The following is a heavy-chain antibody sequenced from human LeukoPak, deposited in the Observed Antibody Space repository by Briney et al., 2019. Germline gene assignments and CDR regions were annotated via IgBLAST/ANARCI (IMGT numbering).Heavy chain of an antibody. CDR1: GFTFSTFA. CDR2: ISTSGGAT. J-gene: IGHJ4*02. Sequence: PGGSLRLSCAASGFTFSTFAMTWVRQAPGKGLEWVSMISTSGGATYYADSVKGRFTISRDNLKNTLSLQMNNLRAEDTATYYCARGGIVAAAGTRYFDDWGQGILVTVSS. D-gene: IGHD6-13*01. CDR3: ARGGIVAAAGTRYFDD. V-gene: IGHV3-23*01.